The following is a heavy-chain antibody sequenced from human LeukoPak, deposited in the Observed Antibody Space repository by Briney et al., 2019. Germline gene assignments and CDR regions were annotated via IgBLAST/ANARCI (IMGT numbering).Heavy chain of an antibody. CDR3: AKKIVVVPAAIPGGYFDY. J-gene: IGHJ4*02. D-gene: IGHD2-2*01. CDR1: GFTFSSYG. CDR2: ISYDGSNK. Sequence: PGGSLRLSCAVSGFTFSSYGMHWVRQAPGKGLEWVAVISYDGSNKYYADSVKGRFTISRDNSKNTLYLQMNSLRAEDTAVYYCAKKIVVVPAAIPGGYFDYWGQGTLVTVSS. V-gene: IGHV3-30*18.